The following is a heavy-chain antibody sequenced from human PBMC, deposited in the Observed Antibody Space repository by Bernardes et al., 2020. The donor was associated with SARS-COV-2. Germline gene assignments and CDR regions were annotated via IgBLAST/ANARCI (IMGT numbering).Heavy chain of an antibody. J-gene: IGHJ4*02. CDR1: GFTVSSNY. V-gene: IGHV3-66*02. CDR2: IYSGGST. Sequence: GGSLRLSCAASGFTVSSNYMSWVRQAPGKGLEWVSVIYSGGSTYYADSVKGRFTISRDNSKNTLYLQMNSLRAEDTAVYYCAREDGYNLHYFDYWGQGTLVTVSS. D-gene: IGHD5-12*01. CDR3: AREDGYNLHYFDY.